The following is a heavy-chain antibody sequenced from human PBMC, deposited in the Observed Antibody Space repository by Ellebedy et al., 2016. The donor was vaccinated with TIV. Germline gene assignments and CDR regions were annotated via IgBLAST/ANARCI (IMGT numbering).Heavy chain of an antibody. V-gene: IGHV3-30*03. CDR3: ERDGSYDYSEY. D-gene: IGHD3-16*01. Sequence: GESLKISCAASGFTFSSYGMHWVRQAPGKGLEWVTVISYDGSNKYDADSVKGRFTISRDNSKNTVYLQMNSLRVEDTAVYYCERDGSYDYSEYWGQGTVVTVSS. CDR2: ISYDGSNK. J-gene: IGHJ4*02. CDR1: GFTFSSYG.